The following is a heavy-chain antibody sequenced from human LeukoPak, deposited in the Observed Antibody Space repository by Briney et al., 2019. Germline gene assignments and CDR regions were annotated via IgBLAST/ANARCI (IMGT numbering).Heavy chain of an antibody. Sequence: SETLSLTCTVSGGSISSYYCIWIRQPPGNGLEWIGYIYYGEGTNSNPSLKSRVTVSLDKPNNQFSLKLTSVTAADTAVYYCATSKYSGAWYGFDSWGQGNLVTVSS. CDR3: ATSKYSGAWYGFDS. CDR1: GGSISSYY. D-gene: IGHD2-8*02. J-gene: IGHJ4*02. V-gene: IGHV4-59*08. CDR2: IYYGEGT.